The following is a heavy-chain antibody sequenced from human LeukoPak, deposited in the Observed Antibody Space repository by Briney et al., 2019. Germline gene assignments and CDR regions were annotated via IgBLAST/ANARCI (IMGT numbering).Heavy chain of an antibody. CDR1: GFTFDDYA. J-gene: IGHJ4*02. V-gene: IGHV3-23*01. D-gene: IGHD3-22*01. Sequence: GGSLRLSCAASGFTFDDYAMHWVRQAPGKGLEWVSAISGSGGSTYYADSVKGRFTISRDNSKNTLYLQMNSLRAEDTAVYYCAKASYYYDSSGQFDYWGQGTLVTVSS. CDR3: AKASYYYDSSGQFDY. CDR2: ISGSGGST.